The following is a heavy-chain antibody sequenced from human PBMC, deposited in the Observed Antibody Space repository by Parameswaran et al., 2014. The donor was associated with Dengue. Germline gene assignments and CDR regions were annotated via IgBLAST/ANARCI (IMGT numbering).Heavy chain of an antibody. CDR2: FDPEDGET. CDR3: ATSPGIVGAIYYFDY. V-gene: IGHV1-24*01. D-gene: IGHD1-26*01. Sequence: WVRQAPGQGLEWMGGFDPEDGETIYAQKFQGRVTMTEDTSTDTAYMELSSLRSEDTAVYYCATSPGIVGAIYYFDYWGQGTLVTSPQ. J-gene: IGHJ4*02.